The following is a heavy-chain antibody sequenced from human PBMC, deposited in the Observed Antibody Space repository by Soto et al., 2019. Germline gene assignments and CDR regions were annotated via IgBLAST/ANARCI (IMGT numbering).Heavy chain of an antibody. Sequence: SVKVSGKASGGTFSSYAISWVRQAPGQGLEWRGGIIPIFGTANYAQKFQGRVTITADESTRTAYMELSSLRSEDTAVYYCAREGPAGTTGFDPWGQGTLVTVSS. CDR3: AREGPAGTTGFDP. D-gene: IGHD1-1*01. V-gene: IGHV1-69*13. CDR1: GGTFSSYA. J-gene: IGHJ5*02. CDR2: IIPIFGTA.